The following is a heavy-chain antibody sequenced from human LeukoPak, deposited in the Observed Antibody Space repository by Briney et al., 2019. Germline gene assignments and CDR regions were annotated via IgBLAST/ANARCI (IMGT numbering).Heavy chain of an antibody. CDR2: IYYTGST. Sequence: SETLSLTCTVSGGSINSYYWSWTRQPPGKGLECIGHIYYTGSTYYKPSLESRVTISVDTAKNQISLKLSSVTAAYTAVYYCARYEEFSTGYSASSPRHYFDHWGQGTLVTVSS. D-gene: IGHD3/OR15-3a*01. CDR3: ARYEEFSTGYSASSPRHYFDH. CDR1: GGSINSYY. J-gene: IGHJ4*02. V-gene: IGHV4-59*01.